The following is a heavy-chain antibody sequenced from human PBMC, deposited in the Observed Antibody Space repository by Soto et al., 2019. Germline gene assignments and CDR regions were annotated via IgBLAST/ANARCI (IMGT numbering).Heavy chain of an antibody. V-gene: IGHV1-18*04. J-gene: IGHJ5*02. CDR1: GYTFTSYG. CDR3: AIGVWSYYDSSGYNWFDT. CDR2: ISTYNGDT. Sequence: QVHLVQSGAEVKKPGASVRVSCKASGYTFTSYGISWVRQAPGQGLEWVGWISTYNGDTSYAQKLQGRLTMTTDTSTSTAYMELRSLRSDDTAVYYCAIGVWSYYDSSGYNWFDTCGQGTLVTVAS. D-gene: IGHD3-22*01.